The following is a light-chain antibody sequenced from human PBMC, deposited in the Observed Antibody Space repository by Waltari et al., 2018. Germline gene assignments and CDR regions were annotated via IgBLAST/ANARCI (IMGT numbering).Light chain of an antibody. CDR1: GSAVGGYKY. CDR2: EVT. V-gene: IGLV2-8*01. CDR3: SSYAATNNVI. J-gene: IGLJ2*01. Sequence: QSALTQPPSASGSLGQSVPISCTGTGSAVGGYKYVSWYQQYPGKASKLLIYEVTKRPSGVPDRFSGSRSGNTASLTVSGLRAEDEGDYYCSSYAATNNVIFGGGTNLTVL.